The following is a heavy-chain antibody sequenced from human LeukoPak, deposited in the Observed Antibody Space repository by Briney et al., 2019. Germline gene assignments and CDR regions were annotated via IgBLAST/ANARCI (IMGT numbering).Heavy chain of an antibody. CDR2: ISGSGDST. J-gene: IGHJ2*01. V-gene: IGHV3-23*01. Sequence: PGGSLRLSCAASGFTFSSYAMSWVRQAPGKGLEWVSAISGSGDSTYYGDSVKGRFTISRDNSKNTLYLQMNSLRAKDTAVYYCAKHYIPVAGNWYFDLWGRGTLVTVSS. D-gene: IGHD6-19*01. CDR3: AKHYIPVAGNWYFDL. CDR1: GFTFSSYA.